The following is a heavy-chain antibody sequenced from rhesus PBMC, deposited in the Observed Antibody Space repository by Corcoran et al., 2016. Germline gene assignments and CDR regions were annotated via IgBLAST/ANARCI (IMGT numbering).Heavy chain of an antibody. D-gene: IGHD3-16*01. V-gene: IGHV4-160*01. CDR1: GGSISSNY. CDR3: ARIGGSYYSYGLDS. J-gene: IGHJ6*01. Sequence: QVQLQESGPGLVKPSETLSLTCAVSGGSISSNYWSWIRQPPGKGLDWIGRIVWCGGSTGYTPSLESRVTISTVTSKNQFSLKLSSVTAADTAVYYCARIGGSYYSYGLDSWGQGVVVTVSS. CDR2: IVWCGGST.